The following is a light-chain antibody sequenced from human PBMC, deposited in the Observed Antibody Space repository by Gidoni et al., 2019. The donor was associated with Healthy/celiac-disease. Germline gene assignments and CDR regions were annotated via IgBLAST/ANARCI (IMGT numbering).Light chain of an antibody. Sequence: QSVLTQPPSASVTPGQRVTISCSGSSSNIGSNTVNWYQQLPGTAPHLLIYSNNQRPSGVPDRFSGSKSGTSASLAISGLQSEDDADYYCAAWDDSLNGWVFGGGTKLTVL. CDR3: AAWDDSLNGWV. CDR2: SNN. CDR1: SSNIGSNT. J-gene: IGLJ3*02. V-gene: IGLV1-44*01.